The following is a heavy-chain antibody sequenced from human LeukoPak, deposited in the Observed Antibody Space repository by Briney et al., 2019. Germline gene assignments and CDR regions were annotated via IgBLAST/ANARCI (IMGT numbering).Heavy chain of an antibody. J-gene: IGHJ4*01. V-gene: IGHV1-2*02. D-gene: IGHD4-23*01. CDR3: SRISEWSSTVGGFQH. CDR1: GYTFSAYY. Sequence: ASVKVSCKASGYTFSAYYVRWVRQAPGQGLEWMVWINSNIGGTNYAHKFQGRVTMTRDTSISTAYMELSSLRSDDTAVYYCSRISEWSSTVGGFQHWGQGARVTVSS. CDR2: INSNIGGT.